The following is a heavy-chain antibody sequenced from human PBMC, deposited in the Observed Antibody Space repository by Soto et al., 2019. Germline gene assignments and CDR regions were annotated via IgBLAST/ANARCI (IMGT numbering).Heavy chain of an antibody. Sequence: EVLLLDSGGGLVQPGGSLRLSCAASGFTFSNYAMTWVRQAPGKGPEWISTVNNGGGGTYYADSVKGRYTISRANSKNRLYLQVSSLRAEDTAVYYCAKERLGRGIDYWGQGILVTVSS. CDR1: GFTFSNYA. CDR2: VNNGGGGT. CDR3: AKERLGRGIDY. V-gene: IGHV3-23*01. J-gene: IGHJ4*02. D-gene: IGHD3-10*01.